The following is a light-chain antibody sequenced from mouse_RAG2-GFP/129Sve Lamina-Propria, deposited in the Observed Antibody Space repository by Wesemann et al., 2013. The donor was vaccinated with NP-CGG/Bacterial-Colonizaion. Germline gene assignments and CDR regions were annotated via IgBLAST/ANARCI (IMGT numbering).Light chain of an antibody. J-gene: IGKJ2*01. Sequence: DIVMTQSHKFMSTSVGDRVSITCKASQDVSTAVAWYQQKPGQSPKLLIYWASTRHTGVPDRFTGSGXGQILPLTISSVQAEDLALYYCQQHYSTPPTFGGGTKLEIK. CDR2: WAS. CDR1: QDVSTA. CDR3: QQHYSTPPT. V-gene: IGKV6-25*01.